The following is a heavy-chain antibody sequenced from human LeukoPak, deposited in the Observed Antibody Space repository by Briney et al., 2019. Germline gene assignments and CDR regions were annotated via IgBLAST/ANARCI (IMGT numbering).Heavy chain of an antibody. CDR1: GYTFSMYG. J-gene: IGHJ5*02. D-gene: IGHD3-16*01. Sequence: ASVKVSCKASGYTFSMYGISWVRQAPGQGLEWMGWVSAHDGHTNLAQKFQGSVTMTRDTSTNTAYMEVGSLTSDDTAVYYCARDYPVAGGEDCFDPWGQGTLVTVSS. CDR3: ARDYPVAGGEDCFDP. CDR2: VSAHDGHT. V-gene: IGHV1-18*01.